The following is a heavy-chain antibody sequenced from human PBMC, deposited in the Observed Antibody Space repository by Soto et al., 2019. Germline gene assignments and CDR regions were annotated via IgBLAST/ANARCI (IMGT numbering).Heavy chain of an antibody. V-gene: IGHV1-46*01. Sequence: VHLAQSGAEVKKPGASVTISCRASGYTFTSYYIHWVRQAPGQGLEWMGVMNPSSGSITYGQKVGGRVAMTRDTPTATVYLEVSGLKSADSAVYFCARDFGSAYSKPTTAHYYFYFGLDVWGQGTTVTVSS. J-gene: IGHJ6*02. CDR3: ARDFGSAYSKPTTAHYYFYFGLDV. CDR2: MNPSSGSI. CDR1: GYTFTSYY. D-gene: IGHD4-4*01.